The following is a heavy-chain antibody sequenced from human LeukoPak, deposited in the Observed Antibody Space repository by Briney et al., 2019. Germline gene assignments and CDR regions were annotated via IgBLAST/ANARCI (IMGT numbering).Heavy chain of an antibody. Sequence: GKSLRLSCAASGFTFSNYAMRWVRQAPGKGLEWVAVMSYDGSNKYYADSVKGRFTISRDISKNTLYLQMNSLRAEDTAVYYCATAARDYYYYYMDVWGKGTTVTVSS. CDR3: ATAARDYYYYYMDV. J-gene: IGHJ6*03. D-gene: IGHD6-13*01. CDR2: MSYDGSNK. V-gene: IGHV3-30*01. CDR1: GFTFSNYA.